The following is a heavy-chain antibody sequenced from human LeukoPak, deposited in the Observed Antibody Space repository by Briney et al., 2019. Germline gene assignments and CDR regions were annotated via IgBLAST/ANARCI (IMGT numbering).Heavy chain of an antibody. CDR3: TGGSRDSVYYYGMDV. CDR1: GFTFSGYA. D-gene: IGHD3-16*01. V-gene: IGHV3-23*01. Sequence: GGSLRLSCAASGFTFSGYAMSWVRQAPGKGLEWVSAISGSGGSTYYADSVKGRFTISRDNSKNTLYLQMNSLRAEDTAVYYCTGGSRDSVYYYGMDVWGQGTTVSVSS. J-gene: IGHJ6*02. CDR2: ISGSGGST.